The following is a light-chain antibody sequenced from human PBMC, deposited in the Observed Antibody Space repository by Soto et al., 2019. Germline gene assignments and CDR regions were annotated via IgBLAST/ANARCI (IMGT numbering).Light chain of an antibody. Sequence: IVFTQSPATLSLSPGERATLSCRASQSVSRSFAWFQQIPGQPPRLLIYEASHRATDIPARFSGSGSGTDFTLTISSLEPEDFAVYYCQQRSDWPFTLGQGTRLEIK. V-gene: IGKV3-11*01. CDR1: QSVSRS. CDR3: QQRSDWPFT. CDR2: EAS. J-gene: IGKJ5*01.